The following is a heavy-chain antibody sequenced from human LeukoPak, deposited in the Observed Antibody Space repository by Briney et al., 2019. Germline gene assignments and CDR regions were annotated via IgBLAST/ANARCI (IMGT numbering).Heavy chain of an antibody. J-gene: IGHJ4*02. CDR3: ARGRTYYYDSSGQTFDY. D-gene: IGHD3-22*01. CDR2: IYYSGST. Sequence: SETLSLTCTVSGGSISSYYWSWIRQPPGKGLEWIGYIYYSGSTNYNPSLKGRVTISVDTSKNQFSLKLSSVTAADTAVYYCARGRTYYYDSSGQTFDYWGQGTLVTVSS. V-gene: IGHV4-59*01. CDR1: GGSISSYY.